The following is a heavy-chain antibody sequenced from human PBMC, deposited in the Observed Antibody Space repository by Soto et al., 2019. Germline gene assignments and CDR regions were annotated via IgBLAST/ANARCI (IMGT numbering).Heavy chain of an antibody. D-gene: IGHD1-1*01. V-gene: IGHV4-39*02. J-gene: IGHJ4*02. CDR2: IYYTGST. Sequence: QLQLQESGPGLVKPSETLSLTCTVSGGSISNTGYSWGWIRQPPGRGLEWIGSIYYTGSTDYSPSHKSRVSISLDTSKNQFSLRLSSVTAAGTALYDCAGEKRGTGGFIALWGQGTVVTVSS. CDR3: AGEKRGTGGFIAL. CDR1: GGSISNTGYS.